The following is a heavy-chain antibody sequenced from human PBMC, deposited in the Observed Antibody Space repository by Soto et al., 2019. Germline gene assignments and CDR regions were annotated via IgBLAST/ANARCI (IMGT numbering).Heavy chain of an antibody. CDR1: GFTFSSYC. D-gene: IGHD3-3*01. J-gene: IGHJ4*02. CDR2: INIDGREK. V-gene: IGHV3-7*01. CDR3: ARDDFWSDLDY. Sequence: PXVSLRLSCAASGFTFSSYCRSWVRQATGKGLEWVANINIDGREKYYVDSVKGRFTISRDNAKNSLYLQMNSLRAEDSAVYYCARDDFWSDLDYWGQGTLVTVSS.